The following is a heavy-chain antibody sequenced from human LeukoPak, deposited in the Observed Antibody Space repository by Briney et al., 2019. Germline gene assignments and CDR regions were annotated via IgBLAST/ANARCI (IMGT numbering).Heavy chain of an antibody. Sequence: GRSLRLSCAASGFTFSNYGMHWVRQAPGKGLEWVAVIWYDGSNKYYADSVKGRFTISRDNSKNTLYLQMNSLRAEDTAVYYCAKDALPEYYDFWSGFDYWGQGTLVTVSS. CDR1: GFTFSNYG. V-gene: IGHV3-33*06. CDR3: AKDALPEYYDFWSGFDY. CDR2: IWYDGSNK. J-gene: IGHJ4*02. D-gene: IGHD3-3*01.